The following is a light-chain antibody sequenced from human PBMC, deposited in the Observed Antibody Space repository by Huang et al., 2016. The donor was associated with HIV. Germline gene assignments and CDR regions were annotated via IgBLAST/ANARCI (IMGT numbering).Light chain of an antibody. CDR3: QQRRKWLT. CDR1: QSITNY. Sequence: EIVLTQSPGTLSLSPGERATLSCRASQSITNYLAWYQHKPGQAPRLLIYEASTRATGIPGRFSGSGSGTDFTLTISSLEPEDFAVYYCQQRRKWLTFGGGTKVEIK. CDR2: EAS. V-gene: IGKV3-11*01. J-gene: IGKJ4*01.